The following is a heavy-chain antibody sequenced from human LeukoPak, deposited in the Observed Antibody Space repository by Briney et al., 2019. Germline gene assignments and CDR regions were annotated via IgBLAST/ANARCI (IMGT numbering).Heavy chain of an antibody. Sequence: GASVTVSCKASGGTFSSYAISWVRQAPGQGLEWMGGIIPIFGTANYAQKFQGRVTITADESTSTAYMELSSLRSEDTAVYYCARDHLLVVTAFGAFDIWGQGTMVTVSS. D-gene: IGHD2-21*02. J-gene: IGHJ3*02. V-gene: IGHV1-69*13. CDR3: ARDHLLVVTAFGAFDI. CDR1: GGTFSSYA. CDR2: IIPIFGTA.